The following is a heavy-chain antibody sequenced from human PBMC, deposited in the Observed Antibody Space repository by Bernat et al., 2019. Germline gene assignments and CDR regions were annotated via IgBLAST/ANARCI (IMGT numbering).Heavy chain of an antibody. CDR2: ISSSSSYI. D-gene: IGHD3-10*01. CDR1: GFTFSSYS. J-gene: IGHJ4*02. Sequence: EVQLVESGGGLVKPGGSLRLSCAASGFTFSSYSMNWVRQAPGKGLEWVSSISSSSSYIYYADSVKGRFTIFRDNAKNSLYLQMNSLRAEDTAVYYCARLPGGSGSYYHFDYWGQGTLVTVSS. V-gene: IGHV3-21*01. CDR3: ARLPGGSGSYYHFDY.